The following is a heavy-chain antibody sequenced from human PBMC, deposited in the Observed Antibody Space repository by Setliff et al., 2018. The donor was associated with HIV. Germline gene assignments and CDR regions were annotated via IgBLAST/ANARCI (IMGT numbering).Heavy chain of an antibody. Sequence: SVKVSCKASGYTFTSYSMHWVRQAPGQRLEWMGGIIPIFGTTNYAQKFQGRVTITADESTSTAYMELSSLRSEDTAVYYCARDGDGYGDYESYYYMDVWGKGTTVTVSS. D-gene: IGHD4-17*01. J-gene: IGHJ6*03. CDR2: IIPIFGTT. V-gene: IGHV1-69*13. CDR3: ARDGDGYGDYESYYYMDV. CDR1: GYTFTSYS.